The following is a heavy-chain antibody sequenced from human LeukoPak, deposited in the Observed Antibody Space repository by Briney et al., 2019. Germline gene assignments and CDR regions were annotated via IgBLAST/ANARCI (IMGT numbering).Heavy chain of an antibody. J-gene: IGHJ6*03. CDR1: GYSIISGYY. V-gene: IGHV4-38-2*02. CDR3: ARFQSRLYYYYYMDV. CDR2: IYHSGST. Sequence: SETLSLTCTVSGYSIISGYYWGCIRQPPGQGLEWIGSIYHSGSTYYNPSLKSRVTISVDTSKNQFSLKLSSVTAADTAVYYCARFQSRLYYYYYMDVWGKGTAVTVSS.